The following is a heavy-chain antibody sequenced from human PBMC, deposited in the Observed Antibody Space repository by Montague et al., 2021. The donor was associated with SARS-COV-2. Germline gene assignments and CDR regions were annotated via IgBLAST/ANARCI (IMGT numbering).Heavy chain of an antibody. CDR2: IYYSGST. Sequence: SETLSLTCTVSGGSISSYYWSWIRQPPGKGLEWIGYIYYSGSTNYNPSLKSRVTISVDTSKNQFSLKLSSVTAADTAVYYCARVFPRWLPFDTYFDYWGQGTLVTVSS. D-gene: IGHD5-24*01. V-gene: IGHV4-59*01. CDR3: ARVFPRWLPFDTYFDY. J-gene: IGHJ4*02. CDR1: GGSISSYY.